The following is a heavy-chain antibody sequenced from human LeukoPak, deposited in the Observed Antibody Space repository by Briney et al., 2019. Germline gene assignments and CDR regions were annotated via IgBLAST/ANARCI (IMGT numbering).Heavy chain of an antibody. V-gene: IGHV1-2*02. J-gene: IGHJ5*02. D-gene: IGHD2-21*01. CDR1: GYSFTRFG. CDR3: ARDPAYCGGDCYIWFDP. CDR2: INPNSGGT. Sequence: ASVKVSCKASGYSFTRFGITWVRQAPGQGLEWMGWINPNSGGTNYAQKFQGRVTMTRDTSISTAYMELSRLRSDDTAVYYCARDPAYCGGDCYIWFDPWGQGTLVTVSS.